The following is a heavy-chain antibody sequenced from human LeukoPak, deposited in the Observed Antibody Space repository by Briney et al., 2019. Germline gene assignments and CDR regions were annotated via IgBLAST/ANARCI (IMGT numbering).Heavy chain of an antibody. CDR2: ISYDGSNK. D-gene: IGHD3-10*01. J-gene: IGHJ6*02. CDR3: ARESMVRGVKPYGMDV. V-gene: IGHV3-30*03. Sequence: GGSLRLSCAASGFTFSSYGMHWVRQAPGKGLEWVAVISYDGSNKYYADSVKGRFTISRDNAKNSLYLQMNSLRAEDTAVYYCARESMVRGVKPYGMDVWGQGTTVTVSS. CDR1: GFTFSSYG.